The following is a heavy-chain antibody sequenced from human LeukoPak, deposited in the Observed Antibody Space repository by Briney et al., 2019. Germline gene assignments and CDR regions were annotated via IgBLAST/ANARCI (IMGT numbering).Heavy chain of an antibody. D-gene: IGHD6-19*01. J-gene: IGHJ4*02. V-gene: IGHV3-30*02. CDR2: IRHDESVR. CDR1: GFTFSSYG. Sequence: GGSLRLSCAASGFTFSSYGMHWVRQAPGRGLEGVAFIRHDESVRYYADSVEGRFTISRDNSKNTLSLQMNSLRPEDTAVYYCAKGPSQGATWLGDYWGQGILVTVSS. CDR3: AKGPSQGATWLGDY.